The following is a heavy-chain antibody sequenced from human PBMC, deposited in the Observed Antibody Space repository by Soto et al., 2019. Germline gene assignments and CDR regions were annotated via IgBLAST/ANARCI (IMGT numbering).Heavy chain of an antibody. CDR3: ANALTYYNPLTPFDP. D-gene: IGHD3-10*01. CDR2: ISWNSGNI. CDR1: GFTFDDYA. J-gene: IGHJ5*02. V-gene: IGHV3-9*01. Sequence: GGSLRLSCAASGFTFDDYAMHWVRQAPGRGLEWVAGISWNSGNIDYADSMKGRFTISRDNAKNSLFLQMNSLRTEDTALYYCANALTYYNPLTPFDPWGQGTLVTVSS.